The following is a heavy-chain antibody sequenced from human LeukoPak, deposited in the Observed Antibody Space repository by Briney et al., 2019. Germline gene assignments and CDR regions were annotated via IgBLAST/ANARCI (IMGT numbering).Heavy chain of an antibody. V-gene: IGHV1-69*06. D-gene: IGHD3-10*01. CDR1: GGTFNNYT. CDR3: ARDLRITMVSGGR. J-gene: IGHJ4*02. Sequence: SVKVSCKASGGTFNNYTISWVRQAPGHGLEWMGGIIPIFATANYAQRFQGKVTITADKSTSTAYMELSSLRSEDTAVYYCARDLRITMVSGGRWGQGTLVTVSS. CDR2: IIPIFATA.